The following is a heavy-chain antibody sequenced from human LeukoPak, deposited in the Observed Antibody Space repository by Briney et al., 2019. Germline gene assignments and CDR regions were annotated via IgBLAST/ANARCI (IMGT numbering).Heavy chain of an antibody. Sequence: ASVKVSCKASGYTFTGYYMHWVRQAPGQGLEWMGWINPNSGGTNYAQKFQGWVTMTRDTSISTAYMELSRLRSDDTAVYYCARGEGDYDISELDYWGQGTLVTVSS. V-gene: IGHV1-2*04. CDR1: GYTFTGYY. CDR3: ARGEGDYDISELDY. J-gene: IGHJ4*02. D-gene: IGHD3-9*01. CDR2: INPNSGGT.